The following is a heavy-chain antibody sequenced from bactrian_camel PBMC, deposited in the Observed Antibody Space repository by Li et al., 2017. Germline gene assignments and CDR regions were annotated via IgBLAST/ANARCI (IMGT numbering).Heavy chain of an antibody. V-gene: IGHV3S10*01. D-gene: IGHD2*01. CDR1: VPINRYC. Sequence: VQLVESGGGTVQAGGSLTLSCRASVPINRYCLAWFRQAPGKGREGVAGITRDGAITYGDSVKGRFTISQDNAKNTVYLQMNSLKPEDTAMYYCAARGPYCYTKLSVADFTYWGQGTQVTVS. J-gene: IGHJ6*01. CDR2: ITRDGAI. CDR3: AARGPYCYTKLSVADFTY.